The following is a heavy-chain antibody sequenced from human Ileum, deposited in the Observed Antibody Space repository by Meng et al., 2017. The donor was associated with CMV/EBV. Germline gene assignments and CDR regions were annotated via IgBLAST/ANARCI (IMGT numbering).Heavy chain of an antibody. CDR1: TSYY. CDR3: TKGATTSAQPWPARWFPCDY. CDR2: IDPDNEST. D-gene: IGHD2-15*01. J-gene: IGHJ4*02. Sequence: TSYYTNWVRQAPGQGLQWMGVIDPDNESTAYAQKFEGRVTMTRDKSTSTVYMELSSLTSEDTAVYYCTKGATTSAQPWPARWFPCDYWGQGSLVTVFS. V-gene: IGHV1-46*01.